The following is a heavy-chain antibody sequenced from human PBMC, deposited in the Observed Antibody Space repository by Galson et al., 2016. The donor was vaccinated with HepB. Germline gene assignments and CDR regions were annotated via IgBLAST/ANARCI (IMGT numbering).Heavy chain of an antibody. CDR3: AKSDYFDQ. CDR1: GFNFRNFW. CDR2: IGSDGSIV. V-gene: IGHV3-74*01. Sequence: SLRLSCAASGFNFRNFWMHWVRQAPGKGLVWVSRIGSDGSIVWYADSVKGRFTISRDNSKNTLYLQMNSLRTEDTAVYYCAKSDYFDQWGRGSLVTVSS. J-gene: IGHJ4*02.